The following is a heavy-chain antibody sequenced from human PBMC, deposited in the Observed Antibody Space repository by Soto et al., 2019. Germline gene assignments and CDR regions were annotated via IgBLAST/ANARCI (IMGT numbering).Heavy chain of an antibody. V-gene: IGHV1-46*01. CDR3: ASLPRGDGYIGDY. J-gene: IGHJ4*02. CDR2: INPSGGST. Sequence: ASVKVSCKASGYTFTSYYMHWVRQAPGQGLEWMGIINPSGGSTSYAQKFQGRVTMARDTSTSTVYMELSSLRSEDTAVYYCASLPRGDGYIGDYWGQGTLVTVSS. D-gene: IGHD5-12*01. CDR1: GYTFTSYY.